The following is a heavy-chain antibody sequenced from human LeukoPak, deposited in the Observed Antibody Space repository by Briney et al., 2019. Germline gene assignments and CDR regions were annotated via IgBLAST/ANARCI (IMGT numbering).Heavy chain of an antibody. D-gene: IGHD1-26*01. J-gene: IGHJ3*02. CDR2: INPSGGST. V-gene: IGHV1-46*01. CDR1: GYTFTSYY. CDR3: AMSSVSRYDAFDI. Sequence: ASVKVSCKASGYTFTSYYMHWVRQAPGQGLEWMGIINPSGGSTSYAQKFQGRVTMTRDTSTSTVYMELSSLRSEDTAVYYCAMSSVSRYDAFDIWGQGTMVTVSS.